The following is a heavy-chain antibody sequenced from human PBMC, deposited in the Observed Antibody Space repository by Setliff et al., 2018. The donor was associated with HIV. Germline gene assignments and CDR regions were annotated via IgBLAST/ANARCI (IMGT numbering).Heavy chain of an antibody. CDR3: ARESQIDYYDSSGLYYFDY. D-gene: IGHD3-22*01. J-gene: IGHJ4*02. Sequence: GGSLRLSCAASGFTFSSYGMHWVRQAPGKGLEWVANIKQDGSEKYYVDSVKGRFTISRDNAKNSLYLQMNSLRAEDTAVYYCARESQIDYYDSSGLYYFDYWGQGTLVTVSS. CDR2: IKQDGSEK. V-gene: IGHV3-7*03. CDR1: GFTFSSYG.